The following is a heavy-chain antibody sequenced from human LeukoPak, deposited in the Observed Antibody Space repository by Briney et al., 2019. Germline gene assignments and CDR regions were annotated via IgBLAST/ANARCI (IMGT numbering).Heavy chain of an antibody. V-gene: IGHV3-64*02. D-gene: IGHD6-13*01. J-gene: IGHJ4*02. CDR3: ARERAGYYYDF. CDR2: ITGTGRTT. CDR1: GFTFSTYT. Sequence: PGGSLRLSCAASGFTFSTYTMQWVRQAPGEGPEHVSFITGTGRTTDYADSVKDRFSISRDNSKSMLYLEMGSLRPEDTAVYYCARERAGYYYDFWGQGTLVTVSS.